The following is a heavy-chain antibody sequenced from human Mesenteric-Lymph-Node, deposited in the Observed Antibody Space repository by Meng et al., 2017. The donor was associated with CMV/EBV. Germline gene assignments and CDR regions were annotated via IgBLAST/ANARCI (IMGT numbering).Heavy chain of an antibody. CDR3: ARPNNFWSGLDAFDV. J-gene: IGHJ3*01. CDR2: INSDVSST. V-gene: IGHV3-74*01. CDR1: GFTFSTYW. Sequence: GESLKISCAASGFTFSTYWMHWVRQAPGKGLVWVSRINSDVSSTNYADSVKGRFTISRDNAKNTLYLQMNSLRVEDTAVYYCARPNNFWSGLDAFDVWGQGTMVTVSS. D-gene: IGHD3-3*01.